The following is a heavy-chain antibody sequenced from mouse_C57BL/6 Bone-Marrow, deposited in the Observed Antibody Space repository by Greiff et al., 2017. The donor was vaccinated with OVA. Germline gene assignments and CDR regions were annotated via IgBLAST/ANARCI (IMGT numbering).Heavy chain of an antibody. V-gene: IGHV5-4*01. Sequence: EVHLVESGGGLVKPGGSLKLSCAASGFTFSSYAMSWVRQTPEKRLEWVATISDGGSYTYYPDNVKGRFTISRDNAKNNLYLQMSHLKSEDTAMYYCARGFITTLDYWGQGTTLTVSS. D-gene: IGHD1-1*01. CDR3: ARGFITTLDY. J-gene: IGHJ2*01. CDR2: ISDGGSYT. CDR1: GFTFSSYA.